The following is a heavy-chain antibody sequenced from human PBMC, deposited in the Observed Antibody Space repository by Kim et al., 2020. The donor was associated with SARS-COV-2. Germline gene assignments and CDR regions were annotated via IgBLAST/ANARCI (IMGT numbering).Heavy chain of an antibody. J-gene: IGHJ6*02. Sequence: SETLSLTCTVSGGSISSYYWSWIRQPPGKGLEWIGYIYYSGSTNYNPSLKSRVTISVDTSKNQFSLKLSSVTAADTAVYYCARVHGGNSGQRYYYYGMDVWGQGTTVTVSS. D-gene: IGHD2-21*02. CDR1: GGSISSYY. CDR3: ARVHGGNSGQRYYYYGMDV. CDR2: IYYSGST. V-gene: IGHV4-59*01.